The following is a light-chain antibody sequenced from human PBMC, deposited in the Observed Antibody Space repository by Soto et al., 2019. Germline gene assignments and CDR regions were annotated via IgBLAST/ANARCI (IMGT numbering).Light chain of an antibody. CDR2: DAS. V-gene: IGKV1-5*01. Sequence: DIQMTQSPSTLSASVGDRVTITCRASQSIGTWLAWYQHRPGKAPSLLIYDASTLRSGVPSRFSGSGSGTEFTLTISSLQADDFATYYCQQSDTYPLTFGQGTRLEI. CDR3: QQSDTYPLT. J-gene: IGKJ5*01. CDR1: QSIGTW.